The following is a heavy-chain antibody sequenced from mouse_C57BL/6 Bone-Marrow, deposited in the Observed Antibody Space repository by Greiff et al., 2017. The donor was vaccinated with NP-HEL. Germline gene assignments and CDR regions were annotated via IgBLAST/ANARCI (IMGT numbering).Heavy chain of an antibody. D-gene: IGHD1-1*01. V-gene: IGHV14-3*01. CDR2: IDPANGNT. Sequence: EVMLVESVAELVRPGASVKLSCTASGFNIKNTYMHWVKQRPEQGLEWIGRIDPANGNTKYAPKFQGKATITADTSSNTAYLQLSSLTSEDTAIYYCARAYYYGSSYVVDYWGQGTTLTVSS. J-gene: IGHJ2*01. CDR3: ARAYYYGSSYVVDY. CDR1: GFNIKNTY.